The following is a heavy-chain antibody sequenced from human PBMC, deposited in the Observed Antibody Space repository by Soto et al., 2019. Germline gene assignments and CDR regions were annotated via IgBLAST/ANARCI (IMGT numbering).Heavy chain of an antibody. Sequence: SETLSLTCVVSGGSINSSSWWSWVRQPPGKGLEWIGEINHSGSTNYNPSLESRVSISLDKSKNEFFLRLTSVTAAATAVYYCARGVGEICLGEFSGGMDVWGQGTMVTVSS. CDR1: GGSINSSSW. CDR2: INHSGST. CDR3: ARGVGEICLGEFSGGMDV. J-gene: IGHJ6*02. D-gene: IGHD3-10*01. V-gene: IGHV4-4*02.